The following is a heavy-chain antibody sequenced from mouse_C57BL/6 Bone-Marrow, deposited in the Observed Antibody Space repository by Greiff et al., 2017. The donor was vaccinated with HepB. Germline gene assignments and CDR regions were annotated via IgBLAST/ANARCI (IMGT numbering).Heavy chain of an antibody. CDR1: GFTFTDYY. CDR2: VYPYNGGT. Sequence: VQLQQSGPVLVKPGPSVKISCKASGFTFTDYYMHWVKQSHGKSLEWIGLVYPYNGGTSYNQKFKGKYTLTVDTSSSTADMELNSLTSEDSAVYYCAREAIYYDYHYYAMDYWGQGTSVTVSS. J-gene: IGHJ4*01. CDR3: AREAIYYDYHYYAMDY. V-gene: IGHV1-36*01. D-gene: IGHD2-4*01.